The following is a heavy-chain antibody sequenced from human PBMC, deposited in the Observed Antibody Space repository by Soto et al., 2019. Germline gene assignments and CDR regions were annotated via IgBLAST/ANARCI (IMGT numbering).Heavy chain of an antibody. CDR2: ISDSGTRT. CDR1: GFNA. J-gene: IGHJ4*02. CDR3: AKDGIRKDDY. Sequence: EVQLLESGGGFIQPGGSLRLSCSASGFNAMSWVRQAPGKGLEWVSSISDSGTRTFYADSMKGRFAISRDTSKNTVYMQMNNVRVGDTALYYCAKDGIRKDDYWGQGTVVTVSS. V-gene: IGHV3-23*01.